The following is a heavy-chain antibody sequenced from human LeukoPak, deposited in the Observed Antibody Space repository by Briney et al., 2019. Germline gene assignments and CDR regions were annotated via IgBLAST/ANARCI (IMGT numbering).Heavy chain of an antibody. CDR2: ISGSGGST. V-gene: IGHV3-23*01. Sequence: GGSLRLSCAASGFTFSSYGMSGVRQAPGKGLEWVSAISGSGGSTYYADSVKGRFTISRDNSKSTLYLQMNSLRAEDTAVYYCSKARLVVTSWDIWGQGTLVTVSS. CDR3: SKARLVVTSWDI. J-gene: IGHJ3*02. D-gene: IGHD2-15*01. CDR1: GFTFSSYG.